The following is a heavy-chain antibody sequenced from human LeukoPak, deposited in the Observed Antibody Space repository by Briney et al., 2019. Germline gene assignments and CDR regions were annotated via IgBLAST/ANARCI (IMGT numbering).Heavy chain of an antibody. V-gene: IGHV4-30-4*08. J-gene: IGHJ4*02. CDR3: ARATDSSGYYSNPNFDY. Sequence: SQTLSLTCTVSGGSLSSGDYYWSWIRQPPGKGLEWIGYIYYSGSTYYNPSLKSRVTISVDTSKNQFSLKLSSVTAADTAVYYCARATDSSGYYSNPNFDYWGQGTLVTVSS. CDR1: GGSLSSGDYY. CDR2: IYYSGST. D-gene: IGHD3-22*01.